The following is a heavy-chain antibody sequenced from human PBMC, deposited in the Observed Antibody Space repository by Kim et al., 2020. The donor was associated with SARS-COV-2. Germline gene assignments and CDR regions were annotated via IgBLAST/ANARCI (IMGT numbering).Heavy chain of an antibody. Sequence: GGSLRLSCAASGFTFSSYSMNWVRQAPGKGLEWVSYISSSSSTIYYADSVKGRFTISRDNAKNSLYLQMNSLRDEDTAVYYCARDDHSGYGPEGYGMDVWDQGTTVTVSS. CDR2: ISSSSSTI. D-gene: IGHD5-12*01. CDR3: ARDDHSGYGPEGYGMDV. V-gene: IGHV3-48*02. CDR1: GFTFSSYS. J-gene: IGHJ6*02.